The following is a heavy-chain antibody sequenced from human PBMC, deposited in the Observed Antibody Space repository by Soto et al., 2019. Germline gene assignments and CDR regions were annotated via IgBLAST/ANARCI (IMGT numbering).Heavy chain of an antibody. V-gene: IGHV4-34*01. Sequence: LSLTCAVYGGSFSGYYWSWIRQPPGKGLGWIGEINHSGSTNYNPSLKSRVTISVDTSKNQFSLKLSSVTAADTAVYYCARGVQLWDYYYYGMDVWGQGTTVTVSS. CDR1: GGSFSGYY. CDR3: ARGVQLWDYYYYGMDV. D-gene: IGHD5-18*01. J-gene: IGHJ6*02. CDR2: INHSGST.